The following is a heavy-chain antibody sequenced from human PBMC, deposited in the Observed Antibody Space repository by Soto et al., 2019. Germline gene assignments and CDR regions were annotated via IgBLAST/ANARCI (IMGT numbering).Heavy chain of an antibody. CDR2: IYYSGST. V-gene: IGHV4-31*03. D-gene: IGHD3-3*01. J-gene: IGHJ4*02. CDR1: GGSISSGGYY. CDR3: ARVSYYDFWSGPFDY. Sequence: PSKTLALTCTVSGGSISSGGYYWSWIRQHPGKGLEWIGYIYYSGSTYYNPSLKSRVTISVDTSKNQFSLKLSSVTAADTAVYYCARVSYYDFWSGPFDYWGQGTLVIVSS.